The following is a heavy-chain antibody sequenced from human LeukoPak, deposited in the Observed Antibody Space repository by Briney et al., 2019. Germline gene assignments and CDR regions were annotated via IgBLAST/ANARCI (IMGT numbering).Heavy chain of an antibody. CDR3: ARVSCSGGNCYFDY. CDR1: GGSISSYY. V-gene: IGHV4-59*01. D-gene: IGHD2-15*01. CDR2: IYHSGST. Sequence: SETLSLTCTVSGGSISSYYWSWIRQPPGKGLEWIGYIYHSGSTNYNPSLKSRVAQSVDTSKSQFSLKLRSVTAANTAVYYCARVSCSGGNCYFDYWGQGTLVTVSS. J-gene: IGHJ4*02.